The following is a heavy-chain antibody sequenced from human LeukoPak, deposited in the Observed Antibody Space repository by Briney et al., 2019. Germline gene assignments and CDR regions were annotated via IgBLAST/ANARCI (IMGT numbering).Heavy chain of an antibody. CDR3: ARGSDGDYDLISDAYGMDV. CDR2: INHSGST. CDR1: GGSFSGYY. V-gene: IGHV4-34*01. D-gene: IGHD4-17*01. J-gene: IGHJ6*02. Sequence: PSETLSLTCAVYGGSFSGYYWSWIRQPPGKGLEWIGEINHSGSTNYNPSLKSRVTISVDTSKNQFSLKLSSVTAADTAVYYCARGSDGDYDLISDAYGMDVWGQGTTVTVSS.